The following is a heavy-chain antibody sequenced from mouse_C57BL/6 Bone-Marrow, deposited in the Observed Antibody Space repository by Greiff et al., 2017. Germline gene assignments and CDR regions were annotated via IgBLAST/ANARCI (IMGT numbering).Heavy chain of an antibody. V-gene: IGHV1-9*01. CDR2: ILPGSGST. Sequence: QVQLQQSGAELMKPGASVKLSCKATGYTFTGYWIEWVKQRPGHGLEWIGEILPGSGSTNYNAKFKGKATFTADTSSNTAYMQLISLTTEDSAIYYCAREDYWGQGTTLTVSS. J-gene: IGHJ2*01. CDR3: AREDY. CDR1: GYTFTGYW.